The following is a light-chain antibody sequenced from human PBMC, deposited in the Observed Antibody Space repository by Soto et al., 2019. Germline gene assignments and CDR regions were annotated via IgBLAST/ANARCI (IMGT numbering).Light chain of an antibody. V-gene: IGKV3-15*01. CDR2: GAS. Sequence: EIVMTQSPATLSVPPGERATLSCRASQSVTNNLAWYQHKPGQAPRLLIYGASTRVTGIPARFSGSGSGTEFTLTISSLQSEDFAVYHCQQYYNWWTFGQGTKVDIK. CDR1: QSVTNN. J-gene: IGKJ1*01. CDR3: QQYYNWWT.